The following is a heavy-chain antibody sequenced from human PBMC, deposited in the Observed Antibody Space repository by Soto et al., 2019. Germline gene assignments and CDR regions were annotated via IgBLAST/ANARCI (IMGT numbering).Heavy chain of an antibody. J-gene: IGHJ4*02. Sequence: QVHLVESGGGVVQPGRPLRLSCVASTSTFSTYGMHWVRQAPGKGLEWVAVISYDSISTGYGDSVRGRFTISRDNSKNTLYLQMNSLTTEDTAVYYCAREAGCNGGECNVYFDYWGQGTLVTVSS. CDR3: AREAGCNGGECNVYFDY. V-gene: IGHV3-30*03. CDR1: TSTFSTYG. D-gene: IGHD2-8*02. CDR2: ISYDSIST.